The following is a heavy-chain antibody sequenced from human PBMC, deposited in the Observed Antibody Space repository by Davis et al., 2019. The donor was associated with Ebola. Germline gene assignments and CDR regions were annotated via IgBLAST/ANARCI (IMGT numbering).Heavy chain of an antibody. CDR2: ISGSGGST. CDR1: GFTFSNYA. V-gene: IGHV3-23*01. CDR3: AKTPVGATPDY. Sequence: GESLKISCAASGFTFSNYAMSWVRQAPGKGLEWVSAISGSGGSTYYADSVKGRFTISRDNSKNTLYLQMNSLRAEDTAVYYCAKTPVGATPDYWGQGTLVTVSS. J-gene: IGHJ4*02. D-gene: IGHD1-26*01.